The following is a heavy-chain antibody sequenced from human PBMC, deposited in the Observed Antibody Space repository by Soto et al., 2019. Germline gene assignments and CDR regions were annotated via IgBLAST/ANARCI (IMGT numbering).Heavy chain of an antibody. V-gene: IGHV1-69*13. CDR3: ARDGYQEDYYYGMDV. Sequence: SVKVSCKASGGTFSSYAISWVRQAPGQGLEWMGGIIPIFGTANYAQKFQGRVTITADESTSTAYMELSSLRSEDTAVYYCARDGYQEDYYYGMDVWGQGTTVTVSS. D-gene: IGHD3-22*01. CDR2: IIPIFGTA. CDR1: GGTFSSYA. J-gene: IGHJ6*02.